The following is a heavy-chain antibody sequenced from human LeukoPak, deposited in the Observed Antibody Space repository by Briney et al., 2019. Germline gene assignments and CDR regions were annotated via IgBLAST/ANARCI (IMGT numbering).Heavy chain of an antibody. CDR1: GGSISSYY. Sequence: PSDTLSLTCTVSGGSISSYYWSWMRQPPGEGLEWIGYIYYSGSTNYNPSLKSRVTIPLDTSKNQFSLKLSSVTAADTAVYYCARGMEFDPWGQGTLVTVSS. CDR2: IYYSGST. CDR3: ARGMEFDP. V-gene: IGHV4-59*07. J-gene: IGHJ5*02.